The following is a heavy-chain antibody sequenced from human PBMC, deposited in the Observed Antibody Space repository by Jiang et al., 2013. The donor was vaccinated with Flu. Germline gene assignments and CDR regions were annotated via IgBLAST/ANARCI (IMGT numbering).Heavy chain of an antibody. CDR2: INAANGNI. V-gene: IGHV1-3*01. Sequence: GAEVKKPGASVKVSCKASGYTFTTYSTHWVRQAPGQGLEWMGWINAANGNIEYSQKFQGRVTFTRDTSASTAYMELSSLMSDDTAVYYRAIDPGDLDTFDYWGQGTLVIVSS. D-gene: IGHD7-27*01. CDR3: AIDPGDLDTFDY. CDR1: GYTFTTYS. J-gene: IGHJ4*02.